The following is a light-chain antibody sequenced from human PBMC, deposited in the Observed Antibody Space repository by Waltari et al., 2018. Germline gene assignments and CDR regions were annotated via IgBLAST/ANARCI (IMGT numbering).Light chain of an antibody. V-gene: IGLV2-11*01. J-gene: IGLJ1*01. CDR2: DVT. CDR1: SSDVGAYKY. Sequence: QSALTQPRSVSGSPGQSVTISCTGTSSDVGAYKYVSWYQHHPGKAPKLILFDVTKRPSGVPDSFSGSKSGDTASLTISGLEASDESDYFCCSYAGDSSYVFGTGTTVSVL. CDR3: CSYAGDSSYV.